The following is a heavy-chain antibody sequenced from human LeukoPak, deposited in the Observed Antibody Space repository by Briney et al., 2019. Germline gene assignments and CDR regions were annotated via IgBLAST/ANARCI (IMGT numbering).Heavy chain of an antibody. Sequence: ASVKLSCKASGYTFTNYDITWVRQAPGQGLEWMGWISAYNGNTNYAQKLQERVTLTTDTSASTAYMELRSLRSDDTAVYYCTRHTILDYWGQGTLVTVSS. CDR3: TRHTILDY. CDR1: GYTFTNYD. V-gene: IGHV1-18*04. J-gene: IGHJ4*02. D-gene: IGHD2-2*01. CDR2: ISAYNGNT.